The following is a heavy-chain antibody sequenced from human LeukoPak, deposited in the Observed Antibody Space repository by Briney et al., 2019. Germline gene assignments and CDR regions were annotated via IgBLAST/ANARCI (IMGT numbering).Heavy chain of an antibody. CDR1: GFTFSRYD. CDR3: AGGDDYSNNNDANWFDP. J-gene: IGHJ5*02. D-gene: IGHD4-11*01. V-gene: IGHV3-33*01. CDR2: IWYDGSNK. Sequence: GRSLRLSCAASGFTFSRYDMHWVRQAPGKGLEWVAVIWYDGSNKYYADSVKGRFTISRDNSENTLYLQMNSLRAEDTAVYYCAGGDDYSNNNDANWFDPWGQGTLVTVSS.